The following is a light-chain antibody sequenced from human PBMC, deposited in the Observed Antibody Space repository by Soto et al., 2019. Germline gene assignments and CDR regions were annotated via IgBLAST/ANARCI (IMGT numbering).Light chain of an antibody. Sequence: EIVLTQSPATMSLSTGERATLSCRASQSVSSSYLAWHQQKPRQAPRLLIYGASSRATGIPDRFSGSGSATEFTLTISRLEHEDFAVYYCQQYESTPPMYTFGQGTKLEIK. CDR1: QSVSSSY. CDR3: QQYESTPPMYT. J-gene: IGKJ2*01. V-gene: IGKV3-20*01. CDR2: GAS.